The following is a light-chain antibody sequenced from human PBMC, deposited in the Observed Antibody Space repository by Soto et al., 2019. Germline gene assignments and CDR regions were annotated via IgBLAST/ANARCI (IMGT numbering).Light chain of an antibody. Sequence: DIQMTQSPSTLPASVGYRVTITCRASQSISTWLAWYQQKPGKAPNLLIYKASYLASGVPSRFRGGGYGTEFTLTISSLQPDDFATYYCQQYSSYWTFGQGTKVDIK. CDR1: QSISTW. V-gene: IGKV1-5*03. CDR3: QQYSSYWT. CDR2: KAS. J-gene: IGKJ1*01.